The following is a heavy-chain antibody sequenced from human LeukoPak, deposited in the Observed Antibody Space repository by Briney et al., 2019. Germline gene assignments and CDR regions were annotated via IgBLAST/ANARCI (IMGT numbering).Heavy chain of an antibody. D-gene: IGHD4-17*01. CDR1: GYTFTSYD. CDR3: ARGPDYGDFSFYYYMDV. CDR2: MNPNSGNT. J-gene: IGHJ6*03. Sequence: ASVKVSCRASGYTFTSYDINWVRQATGQGLEWMGWMNPNSGNTGYAQKFQGRVTMTRNTSISTAYMELSSLRSEDTAVYYCARGPDYGDFSFYYYMDVWGKGTTVTVSS. V-gene: IGHV1-8*01.